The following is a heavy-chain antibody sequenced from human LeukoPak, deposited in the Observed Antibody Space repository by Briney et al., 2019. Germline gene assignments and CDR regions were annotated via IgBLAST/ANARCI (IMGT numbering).Heavy chain of an antibody. CDR3: ARGSVYYYYYYGMDV. V-gene: IGHV1-8*01. CDR2: MNPNSGNT. CDR1: GYTFTSYD. Sequence: ASVKVSCKASGYTFTSYDINWVRQATGQGLEWMGWMNPNSGNTGYAQKFQGRVTMTRNTSISTAYMELSSLRSEDTAVYCCARGSVYYYYYYGMDVWGQGTTVTVSS. J-gene: IGHJ6*02.